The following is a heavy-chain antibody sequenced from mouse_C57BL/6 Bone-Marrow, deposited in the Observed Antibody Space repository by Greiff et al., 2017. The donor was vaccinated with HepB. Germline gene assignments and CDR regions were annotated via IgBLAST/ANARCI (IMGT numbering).Heavy chain of an antibody. Sequence: VQLQQPGAELVKPGASVKLSCKASGYTFTSYWMQWVKQRPGQGLEWIGEIDPSDSYTNYNQKFKGKATLTLDTSSSTAYMQLSSLTSEDSAVYYCARSRYYGSSDYAMDYWGQGTSVTVSS. CDR1: GYTFTSYW. CDR3: ARSRYYGSSDYAMDY. V-gene: IGHV1-50*01. J-gene: IGHJ4*01. CDR2: IDPSDSYT. D-gene: IGHD1-1*01.